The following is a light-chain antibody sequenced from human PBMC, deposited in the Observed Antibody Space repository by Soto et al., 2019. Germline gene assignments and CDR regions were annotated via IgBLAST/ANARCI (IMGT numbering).Light chain of an antibody. CDR3: QQANSFPPLT. CDR2: SAS. CDR1: QPISVW. J-gene: IGKJ4*01. V-gene: IGKV1-12*01. Sequence: DIPMTQSPSSVSASVGDRVTITCRASQPISVWLAWYQQRPGKAAKLLIYSASTLQSGVPSRFSGSGSVTDFTLTISSRQPEDFVTYYCQQANSFPPLTFGGGTKVEIK.